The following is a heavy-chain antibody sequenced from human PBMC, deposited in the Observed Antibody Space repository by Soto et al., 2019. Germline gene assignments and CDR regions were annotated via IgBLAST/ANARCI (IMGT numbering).Heavy chain of an antibody. V-gene: IGHV1-18*04. CDR1: GYTFTSYG. Sequence: ASVKVSCKASGYTFTSYGISWVRQAPGQGLEWMGWISAYNGNTNYAQKLQGRVTMATDTSTSTAYMELRSLRSDDTAVYYCARAAGTGIWYYGMDVWGQGTTVTVSS. D-gene: IGHD6-13*01. J-gene: IGHJ6*02. CDR3: ARAAGTGIWYYGMDV. CDR2: ISAYNGNT.